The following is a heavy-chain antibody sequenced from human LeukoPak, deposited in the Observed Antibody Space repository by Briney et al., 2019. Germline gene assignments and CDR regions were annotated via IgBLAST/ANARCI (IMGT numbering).Heavy chain of an antibody. CDR2: ISGSGGST. J-gene: IGHJ4*02. Sequence: TGGTLRLSCAASGFTFSSYAMSWVRQAPEKGLEWVSAISGSGGSTYYADSVKGRFTISRDNAKNSLYLQMNSLRAEDTAVYYCARESRTARDDYWGQGTLVTVSS. V-gene: IGHV3-23*01. D-gene: IGHD4-17*01. CDR1: GFTFSSYA. CDR3: ARESRTARDDY.